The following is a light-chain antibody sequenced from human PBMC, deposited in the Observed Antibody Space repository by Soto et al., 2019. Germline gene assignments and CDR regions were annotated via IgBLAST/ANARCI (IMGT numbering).Light chain of an antibody. V-gene: IGLV1-40*01. CDR1: SSNIGAGYD. CDR3: QSYDSSLRGQGV. Sequence: QSVLTQPPSVSGAPGQRVTISCTGSSSNIGAGYDVHWYQQLPGTAPKLLIYGNSNRPSGVPDRFSGSKSGTSASLAITGLQAEEEDDYYCQSYDSSLRGQGVFGGGTKLAVL. J-gene: IGLJ3*02. CDR2: GNS.